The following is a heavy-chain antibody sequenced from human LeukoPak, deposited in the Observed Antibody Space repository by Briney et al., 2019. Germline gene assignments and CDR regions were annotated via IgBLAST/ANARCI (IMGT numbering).Heavy chain of an antibody. D-gene: IGHD2-2*01. V-gene: IGHV3-7*04. J-gene: IGHJ5*02. CDR2: IKQDGSEN. Sequence: PGGSLRLSCAASGFTFSYYWMTWVRQAPGKGLEWMANIKQDGSENFYVDSVKGRFTISRDNARNSLYLQMNSLRAEDTAVYYCARGYCSSNVCYGNWFDPWGQGTLVTVSS. CDR1: GFTFSYYW. CDR3: ARGYCSSNVCYGNWFDP.